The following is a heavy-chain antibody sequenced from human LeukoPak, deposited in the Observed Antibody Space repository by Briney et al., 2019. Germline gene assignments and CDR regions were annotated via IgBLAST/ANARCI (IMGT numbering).Heavy chain of an antibody. CDR1: GGSISSSTYY. J-gene: IGHJ4*02. V-gene: IGHV4-39*07. CDR3: ARALAGRLYYFDY. CDR2: IYYSGST. Sequence: SETLSLTCTVSGGSISSSTYYWGWIRQAPGKGREWIGNIYYSGSTYYNPSLKSRVTISVDTSMTQFSLRLTSVTAADTAVYYCARALAGRLYYFDYWGQGTLVTVSS.